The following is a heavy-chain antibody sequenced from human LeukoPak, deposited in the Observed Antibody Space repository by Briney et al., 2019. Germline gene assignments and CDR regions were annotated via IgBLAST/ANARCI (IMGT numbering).Heavy chain of an antibody. V-gene: IGHV4-39*07. Sequence: SETLSLTCTVSGGTISSSSYYWGWIRQPPGKGLEWIGSIYYSGSTYYNPSLKSRVTISVDTSKNQFSLKLSSVTAADTAVYYCARAPYYYDSSHDAFDIWGQGTMVTVSS. CDR3: ARAPYYYDSSHDAFDI. CDR2: IYYSGST. D-gene: IGHD3-22*01. J-gene: IGHJ3*02. CDR1: GGTISSSSYY.